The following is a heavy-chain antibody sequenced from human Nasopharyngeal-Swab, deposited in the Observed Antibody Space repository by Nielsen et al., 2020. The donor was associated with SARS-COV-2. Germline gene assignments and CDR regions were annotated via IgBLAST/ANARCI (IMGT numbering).Heavy chain of an antibody. Sequence: GASLKISCAASGFTFSSYAMSWVRQAPGKGLERVSAISGGTGGTFYADSVKGRFTISRDNSKNTLFLQMNSLRAEDTAVYYCAKDYIRRGSNWGQGTLVTVSS. CDR2: ISGGTGGT. V-gene: IGHV3-23*01. CDR3: AKDYIRRGSN. D-gene: IGHD2-15*01. J-gene: IGHJ4*02. CDR1: GFTFSSYA.